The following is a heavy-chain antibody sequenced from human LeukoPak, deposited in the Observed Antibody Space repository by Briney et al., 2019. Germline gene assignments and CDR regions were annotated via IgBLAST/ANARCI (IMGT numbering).Heavy chain of an antibody. D-gene: IGHD3-22*01. Sequence: PGGSLRLSCAASGFTFSSYAVHWARQAPGKGLEWVAVISYDGSYKYYADSVKGRFTISRDNSKNTLYLQMNSLRAEDTAVYYCAVLIVVVITRDAFDIWGQGTMVTVSS. CDR2: ISYDGSYK. CDR1: GFTFSSYA. V-gene: IGHV3-30*04. CDR3: AVLIVVVITRDAFDI. J-gene: IGHJ3*02.